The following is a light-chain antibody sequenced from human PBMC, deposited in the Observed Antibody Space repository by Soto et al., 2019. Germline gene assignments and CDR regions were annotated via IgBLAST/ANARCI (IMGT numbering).Light chain of an antibody. V-gene: IGKV1-27*01. CDR3: QKYYSSPLT. Sequence: DFQMTQSPSSLSASVGDRVTITCRVSQGISNFLAWYQQKPGKVPKLLIYAASTLQSGVPSRFSGSGSGTDFTLTISSLQPEDVATYYCQKYYSSPLTFGGGTRVEIK. CDR2: AAS. CDR1: QGISNF. J-gene: IGKJ4*01.